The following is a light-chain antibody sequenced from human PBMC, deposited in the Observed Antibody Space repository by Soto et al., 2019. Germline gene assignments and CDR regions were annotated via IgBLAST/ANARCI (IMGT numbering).Light chain of an antibody. Sequence: EIVLTQSPGTLSLSPGEGATLSCRASRSIGGNFLAWYQQRRGQAPRLLIHGASNRATGIPDRFSGSGSGTDFTLTITRLEPEDFAVYYCQQYGGSPRTFGQGTKVDIK. J-gene: IGKJ1*01. CDR3: QQYGGSPRT. CDR2: GAS. CDR1: RSIGGNF. V-gene: IGKV3-20*01.